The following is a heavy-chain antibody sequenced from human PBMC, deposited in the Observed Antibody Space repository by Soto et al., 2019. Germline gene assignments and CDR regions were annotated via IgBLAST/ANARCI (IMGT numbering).Heavy chain of an antibody. Sequence: EVQLVEFGGGLVQPGGSLRLSCAASGFTFSSYSMNWVRQAPGKGLEWVSYISSSGSTIYYADSLKGRFTISRDNAKNTLYLQMNSLRDEDTGVYYCVGWYYLCYWGPVTLVNVSS. CDR1: GFTFSSYS. CDR2: ISSSGSTI. J-gene: IGHJ4*02. V-gene: IGHV3-48*02. D-gene: IGHD6-19*01. CDR3: VGWYYLCY.